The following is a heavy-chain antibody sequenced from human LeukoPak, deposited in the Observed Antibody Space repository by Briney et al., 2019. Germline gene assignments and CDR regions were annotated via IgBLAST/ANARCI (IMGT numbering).Heavy chain of an antibody. V-gene: IGHV3-23*01. CDR3: AKDTVVTPEAFDY. CDR1: GFTFSSYA. Sequence: PGGSLRLSCAASGFTFSSYAMSWVRQAPGKGLEWVSAISGSGGNTYYADSVKGRFTISRDNSKNTLYLQMNSLRAEDTAVYYCAKDTVVTPEAFDYWGQGTLVTVSS. D-gene: IGHD4-23*01. J-gene: IGHJ4*02. CDR2: ISGSGGNT.